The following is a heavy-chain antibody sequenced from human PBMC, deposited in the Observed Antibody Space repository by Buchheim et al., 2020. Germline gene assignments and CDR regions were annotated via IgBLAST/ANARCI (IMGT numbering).Heavy chain of an antibody. V-gene: IGHV4-30-2*01. Sequence: QLQLQESGSGLVKPSQTLSLTCAVSGGSISSGGYSWSWIRQPPGKGLEWIGYIYHSGSTYYNPSLKSRVTISVDSSKNQFSLKLSSVTAADTAVYYCARNDIYCTNGVCFSSGMDVWGQGTT. D-gene: IGHD2-8*01. CDR3: ARNDIYCTNGVCFSSGMDV. J-gene: IGHJ6*02. CDR2: IYHSGST. CDR1: GGSISSGGYS.